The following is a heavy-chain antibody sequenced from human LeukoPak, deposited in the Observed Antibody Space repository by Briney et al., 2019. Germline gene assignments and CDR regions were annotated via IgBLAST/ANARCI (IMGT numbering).Heavy chain of an antibody. J-gene: IGHJ1*01. V-gene: IGHV4-30-4*01. CDR3: ASIGLRSSWYPEYFQH. D-gene: IGHD6-13*01. CDR2: IYYSGST. Sequence: PSETLSLTCTVSGGSISSGDYYWSWIRQPPGKGLEWIGYIYYSGSTYYNPSLKSRVTISVDTSKNQFSLKLSSVTAADTAVYYCASIGLRSSWYPEYFQHWGQGTLVTVSS. CDR1: GGSISSGDYY.